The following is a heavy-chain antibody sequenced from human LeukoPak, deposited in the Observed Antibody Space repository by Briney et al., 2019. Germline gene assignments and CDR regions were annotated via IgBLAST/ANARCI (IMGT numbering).Heavy chain of an antibody. CDR3: ARGSVVPARLGYCSGGSCQRVGWFDP. Sequence: SETLSLTCTVSGGSISSYYWSWIRQPPGKGLEWIGYIYYSGSTNYNPSLKSRVTISVDTSKNQFSLKLSSVTAADTAVYYCARGSVVPARLGYCSGGSCQRVGWFDPWGQGTLVTVSS. D-gene: IGHD2-15*01. J-gene: IGHJ5*02. CDR2: IYYSGST. CDR1: GGSISSYY. V-gene: IGHV4-59*08.